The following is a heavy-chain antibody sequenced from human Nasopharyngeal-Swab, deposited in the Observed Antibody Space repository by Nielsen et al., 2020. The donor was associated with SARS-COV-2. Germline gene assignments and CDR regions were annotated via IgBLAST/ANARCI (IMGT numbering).Heavy chain of an antibody. CDR1: GFIFSDYF. Sequence: GESLKISCAASGFIFSDYFIDWVRQAPGRGLEWVGRIKNKVYSHTTEYAASVTGRYTISRGDAKNSAFLQMNSLKIEDTAVYYCALIRGAAGSWGQGTLVTVHS. D-gene: IGHD6-13*01. V-gene: IGHV3-72*01. CDR3: ALIRGAAGS. J-gene: IGHJ5*02. CDR2: IKNKVYSHTT.